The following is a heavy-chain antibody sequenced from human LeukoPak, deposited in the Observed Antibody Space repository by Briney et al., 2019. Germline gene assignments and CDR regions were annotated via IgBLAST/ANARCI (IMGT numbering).Heavy chain of an antibody. V-gene: IGHV3-48*04. CDR3: VRGTNCDY. CDR2: ISSSSSTI. J-gene: IGHJ4*02. D-gene: IGHD7-27*01. CDR1: GFTFSTYS. Sequence: PGGSLRLSCAASGFTFSTYSMNWVRQAPGKGLEWVSYISSSSSTIYYADSVKGRFIISRDNAKNSLYLQMNTLTAEDTAVYYCVRGTNCDYWGQGTLVIVSS.